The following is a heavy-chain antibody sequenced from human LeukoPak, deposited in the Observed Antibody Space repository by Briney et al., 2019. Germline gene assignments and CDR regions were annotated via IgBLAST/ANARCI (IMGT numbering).Heavy chain of an antibody. CDR3: AKDFRPYCGGDCYYDY. CDR2: ISWNSGSI. Sequence: GRSLRLSCAASGFTFDDYAMHWVRQAPGKGLEWVSGISWNSGSIGYADSVKGRFTISRDNAKNSLYLQMNSLRAEDTALYYCAKDFRPYCGGDCYYDYWGQGTLVTVSS. J-gene: IGHJ4*02. V-gene: IGHV3-9*01. CDR1: GFTFDDYA. D-gene: IGHD2-21*01.